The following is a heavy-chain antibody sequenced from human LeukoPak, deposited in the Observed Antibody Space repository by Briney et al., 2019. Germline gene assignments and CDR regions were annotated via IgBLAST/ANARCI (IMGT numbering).Heavy chain of an antibody. J-gene: IGHJ4*02. CDR3: ARASRHYYDSSGYYVVAYFDY. CDR2: INWNGGST. D-gene: IGHD3-22*01. Sequence: GGSLRLSCAASGFTFDDYGMSWVRQAPGKGLEWASGINWNGGSTGYADSVKGRFTISRDNAKNSLYLQMNSLRAEDTALYYCARASRHYYDSSGYYVVAYFDYWGQGTLVTVSS. CDR1: GFTFDDYG. V-gene: IGHV3-20*04.